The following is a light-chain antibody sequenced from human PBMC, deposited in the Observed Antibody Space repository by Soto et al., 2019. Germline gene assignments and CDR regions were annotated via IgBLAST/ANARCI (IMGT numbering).Light chain of an antibody. Sequence: EIVLTQSPATLSLSPGERATLSCRASQSISSYLAWYQQKPDQAPRLLIYDASNRATGIPARFSGSGSGTDFTLTSSSLEPEYFAVYYCHQRSTWPLTFGPGTKVHIK. CDR3: HQRSTWPLT. CDR2: DAS. V-gene: IGKV3-11*01. J-gene: IGKJ3*01. CDR1: QSISSY.